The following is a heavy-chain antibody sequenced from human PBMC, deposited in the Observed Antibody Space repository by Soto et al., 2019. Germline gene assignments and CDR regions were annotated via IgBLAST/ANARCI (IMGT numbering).Heavy chain of an antibody. CDR1: GFTFSSYD. V-gene: IGHV3-13*01. Sequence: PGGSLRLSCAASGFTFSSYDMHLVRQATGKGLECVSAIGTAGDTYYPGSVKGRFTISRENAKNSLYLQMNSLRAGDTAVYYCARGPEYAFDIWGQGTMVTVSS. CDR3: ARGPEYAFDI. CDR2: IGTAGDT. J-gene: IGHJ3*02.